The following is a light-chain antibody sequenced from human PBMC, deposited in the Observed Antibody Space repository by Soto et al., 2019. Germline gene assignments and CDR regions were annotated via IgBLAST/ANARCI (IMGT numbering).Light chain of an antibody. CDR2: STS. CDR3: QQYGSSPPWT. Sequence: IVLTQSPGTLSLSAGERATLSCSPSQSVGDTYLAWYQQKPGQAPRLLMYSTSIRATGIPDRFSGSGSGTDFTLTISRLEPEDFAVYYCQQYGSSPPWTFGQGTKVDIK. V-gene: IGKV3-20*01. J-gene: IGKJ1*01. CDR1: QSVGDTY.